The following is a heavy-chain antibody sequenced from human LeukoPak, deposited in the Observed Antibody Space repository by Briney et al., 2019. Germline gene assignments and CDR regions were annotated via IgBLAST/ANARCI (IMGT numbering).Heavy chain of an antibody. V-gene: IGHV1-69*13. CDR3: ARDRNPRTYYDFWSGYYTAFDY. CDR1: GGTFRSYA. D-gene: IGHD3-3*01. Sequence: ASVKVSCKASGGTFRSYAISWVRQAPGQGLEWLGGIIPIFGTANYAQKFQGRVTITADESTSTAYMELSSLRSEDTAVYYCARDRNPRTYYDFWSGYYTAFDYWGQGTLVTVSS. J-gene: IGHJ4*02. CDR2: IIPIFGTA.